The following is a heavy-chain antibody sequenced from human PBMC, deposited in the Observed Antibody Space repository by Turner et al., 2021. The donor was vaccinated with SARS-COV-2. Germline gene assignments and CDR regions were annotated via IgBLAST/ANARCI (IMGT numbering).Heavy chain of an antibody. CDR3: ASQIHGGYYSNWFDP. D-gene: IGHD3-22*01. Sequence: EVQLVESGGGLVQPGGSLRLSCAASGFTFSSYEMNWVRQAPGKGLEWVSYISSSGSTIYYADSVKGRFTISRDNAKNSLYLQRNSLRAEDTAVYYCASQIHGGYYSNWFDPWGQGTLVTVSS. CDR2: ISSSGSTI. CDR1: GFTFSSYE. V-gene: IGHV3-48*03. J-gene: IGHJ5*02.